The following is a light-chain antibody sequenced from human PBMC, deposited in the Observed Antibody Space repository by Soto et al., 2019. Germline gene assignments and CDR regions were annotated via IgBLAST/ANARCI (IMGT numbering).Light chain of an antibody. CDR2: DAS. J-gene: IGKJ1*01. CDR3: QQYKSYSAT. V-gene: IGKV1-5*01. Sequence: DIQMTQSPSSLSAAVGDRVTITCRASQSFSTWLAWYQQKPGKAPKLLTYDASSLESGVPSRFSGSGSGTEFTLTIGSLQPDDFATYYCQQYKSYSATFGQGTKVDIK. CDR1: QSFSTW.